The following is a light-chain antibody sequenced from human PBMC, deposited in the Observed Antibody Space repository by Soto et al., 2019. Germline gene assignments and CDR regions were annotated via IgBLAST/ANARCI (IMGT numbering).Light chain of an antibody. V-gene: IGKV3-20*01. CDR3: QQYGSSPLT. J-gene: IGKJ4*01. CDR2: GGS. CDR1: QTVTSSY. Sequence: EIVLTQSPGTLSLSPGERATLSCRASQTVTSSYLAWYQQKPGQAPRLLVFGGSSRATGISDRFRGVGSGTSFTLTISRLEPEDSAVYYCQQYGSSPLTFGGGTKAEI.